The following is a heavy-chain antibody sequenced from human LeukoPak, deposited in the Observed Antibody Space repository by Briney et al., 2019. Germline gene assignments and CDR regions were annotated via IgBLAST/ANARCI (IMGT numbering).Heavy chain of an antibody. CDR3: ARAPFTLSFDY. V-gene: IGHV3-30-3*01. J-gene: IGHJ4*02. CDR2: ISYDGSNK. Sequence: SGGSLRLSCAASGFTFSSYAMHWVRQAPGKGLEWVAVISYDGSNKYYADSVKGRFTISRDNSKNTLYLQMNSLRAEDTAVYYCARAPFTLSFDYWGQGTLVTVSS. CDR1: GFTFSSYA.